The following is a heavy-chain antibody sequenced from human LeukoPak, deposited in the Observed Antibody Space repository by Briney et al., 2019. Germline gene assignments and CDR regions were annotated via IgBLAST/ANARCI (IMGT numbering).Heavy chain of an antibody. Sequence: SETLSLTCAVYGGSFSGYYWSWIRQPPGKGLEWIGEINHSGSTNYNTSLKSRVTISVDTSKNQFSLKLSSVTAADTAVYYCARESHVERDDYWGQGTRVTVSS. CDR1: GGSFSGYY. J-gene: IGHJ4*02. D-gene: IGHD1-1*01. V-gene: IGHV4-34*01. CDR2: INHSGST. CDR3: ARESHVERDDY.